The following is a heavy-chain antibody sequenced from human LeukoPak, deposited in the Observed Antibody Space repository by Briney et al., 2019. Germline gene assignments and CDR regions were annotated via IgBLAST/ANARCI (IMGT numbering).Heavy chain of an antibody. CDR2: IKRKSDGGTA. Sequence: GGSLRLSCAASGFTFSNAWMNWARQAPGKGREWVGRIKRKSDGGTADYAAPVKGRFTISRDDSKNSLYLQMNSLRADDTAVYYCARGPYQLVDHWGQGTLVTVSS. CDR3: ARGPYQLVDH. J-gene: IGHJ4*02. CDR1: GFTFSNAW. V-gene: IGHV3-15*01.